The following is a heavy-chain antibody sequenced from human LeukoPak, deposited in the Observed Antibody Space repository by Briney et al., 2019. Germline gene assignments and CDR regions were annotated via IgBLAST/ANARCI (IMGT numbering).Heavy chain of an antibody. D-gene: IGHD1-26*01. Sequence: PGGSLRLSCAASGFTFSSYGMSWVRQAPGKGLEWVSGISDSGGSTYYADSVKGRFTISRDNSKNTLYLQMNSLRVEDTAVYYCASSLVGDGRGYDAFDIWGQGTMVTVSS. CDR3: ASSLVGDGRGYDAFDI. CDR1: GFTFSSYG. J-gene: IGHJ3*02. CDR2: ISDSGGST. V-gene: IGHV3-23*01.